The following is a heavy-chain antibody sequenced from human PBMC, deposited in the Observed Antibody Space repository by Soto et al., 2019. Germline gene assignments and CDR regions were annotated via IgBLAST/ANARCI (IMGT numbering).Heavy chain of an antibody. CDR3: ARWVRYCSSTSCYDYFDY. CDR2: IYYSGST. CDR1: GDSISSGGYY. V-gene: IGHV4-31*03. Sequence: QVQLQESGPGLVKPSQTLSLTCTVSGDSISSGGYYWSWIRQHPGKGLEWIGYIYYSGSTYYNPSLKCRVTISVDTSKSQFSLKLGSVTAADTAVYFCARWVRYCSSTSCYDYFDYWGQGTLVTVSS. D-gene: IGHD2-2*01. J-gene: IGHJ4*02.